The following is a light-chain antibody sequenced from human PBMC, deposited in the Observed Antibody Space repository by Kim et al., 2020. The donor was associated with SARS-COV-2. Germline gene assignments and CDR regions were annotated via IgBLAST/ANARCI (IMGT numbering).Light chain of an antibody. V-gene: IGLV2-14*03. J-gene: IGLJ1*01. Sequence: QSLNISCTGTSSDVGGYKYVSWYQQHPGKAPKVMIYAVSNRPSGVSNRFSASKSGNTASLTISGLQAEDEADYYCSSYTSSSTYYVFGTGTKVTVL. CDR1: SSDVGGYKY. CDR2: AVS. CDR3: SSYTSSSTYYV.